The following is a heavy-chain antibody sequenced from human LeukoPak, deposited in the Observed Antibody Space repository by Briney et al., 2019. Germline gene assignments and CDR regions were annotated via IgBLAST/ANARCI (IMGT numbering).Heavy chain of an antibody. Sequence: GGSLRLSCAASGFTFSSYSMNWVRQAPGKGLEWVSSISSSSSYIYYADSVKGRFTISRDNAKNSLHLQMNSLRAEDTAVYYCARVGIVGNWFDPWGQGTLVTVSS. CDR2: ISSSSSYI. CDR3: ARVGIVGNWFDP. J-gene: IGHJ5*02. V-gene: IGHV3-21*01. CDR1: GFTFSSYS. D-gene: IGHD1-26*01.